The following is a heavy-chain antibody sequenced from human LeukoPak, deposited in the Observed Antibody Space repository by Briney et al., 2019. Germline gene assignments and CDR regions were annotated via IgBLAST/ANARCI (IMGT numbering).Heavy chain of an antibody. V-gene: IGHV4-59*01. CDR1: GGSISSYY. D-gene: IGHD3-22*01. CDR2: INYSGST. J-gene: IGHJ5*02. CDR3: ARDYYDSSGYYFNWFDP. Sequence: PSETLSLTCTVSGGSISSYYWSWIRQPPGKGLEWIGDINYSGSTNYNPSLKSRVTISVDTSKNQFSLKLSSVTAADTAVYYCARDYYDSSGYYFNWFDPWGQGTLVTVSS.